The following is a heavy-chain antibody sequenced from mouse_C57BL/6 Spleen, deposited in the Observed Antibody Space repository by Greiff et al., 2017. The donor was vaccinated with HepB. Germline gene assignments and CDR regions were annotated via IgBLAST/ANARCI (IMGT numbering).Heavy chain of an antibody. J-gene: IGHJ3*01. CDR1: GFTFSDYG. Sequence: EVQVVESGGGLVKPGGSLKLSCAASGFTFSDYGMHWVRQAPEKGLEWVAYISSGSSTIYYADTVKGRFTISRDNAKNTLFLQMTSLRSEDTAMYYCARTTYGNYWFAYWGQRTLVTVSA. D-gene: IGHD2-1*01. V-gene: IGHV5-17*01. CDR3: ARTTYGNYWFAY. CDR2: ISSGSSTI.